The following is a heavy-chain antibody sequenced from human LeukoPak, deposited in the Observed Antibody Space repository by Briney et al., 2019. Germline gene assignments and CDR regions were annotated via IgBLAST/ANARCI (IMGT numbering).Heavy chain of an antibody. CDR2: MWYDGSNK. CDR1: GVTFSSYV. J-gene: IGHJ4*02. Sequence: GGSLRLSCAASGVTFSSYVMHWVRQAPGKGLDLVAVMWYDGSNKYYADSLKGRFPISRDNSKNTLYLQMNSLRAEDTAVYYCAKRLSGYYDSVGYWGQGTLVTVSS. CDR3: AKRLSGYYDSVGY. D-gene: IGHD3-22*01. V-gene: IGHV3-33*06.